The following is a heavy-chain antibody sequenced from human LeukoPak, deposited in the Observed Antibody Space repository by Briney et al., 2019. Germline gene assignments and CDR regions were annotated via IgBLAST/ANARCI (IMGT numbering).Heavy chain of an antibody. V-gene: IGHV1-46*01. D-gene: IGHD6-13*01. CDR1: GYTFTNYY. Sequence: GASVKVSCKASGYTFTNYYMHWVRQAPGQGLEWMGVIDPNGGGTSYPQKVQGRLTMTRDTSTSTVSMELSSPRPEDTAVYYCAAWGSSSSPLPGMDVWGQGTTVTVSS. J-gene: IGHJ6*02. CDR2: IDPNGGGT. CDR3: AAWGSSSSPLPGMDV.